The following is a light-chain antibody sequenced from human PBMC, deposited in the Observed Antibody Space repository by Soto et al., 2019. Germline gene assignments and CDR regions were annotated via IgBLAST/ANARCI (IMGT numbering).Light chain of an antibody. V-gene: IGLV2-8*01. CDR1: SSDLGGYNY. J-gene: IGLJ2*01. CDR3: SSFAGGGNPVL. CDR2: EVT. Sequence: QSALTQPPSASGSLGQTVTISCTGTSSDLGGYNYVAWHQQHPGKAPNVMIYEVTKRPPGVPDRFSGSKSGNTASLTVSALQAEDEADYYCSSFAGGGNPVLLGGGTKLTVL.